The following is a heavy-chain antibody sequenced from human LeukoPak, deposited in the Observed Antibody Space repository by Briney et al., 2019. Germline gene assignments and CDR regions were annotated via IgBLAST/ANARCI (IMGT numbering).Heavy chain of an antibody. CDR1: GGSISSSYSYY. Sequence: SETLSLTCTVSGGSISSSYSYYWGWIRQPPGKGLEWIGSFYYSGNTYYNPSLKSRVSISIDTSKSQFSLKVNSVTATDTAVYYCARVIVGATGHFDYWGQGTLVTVSS. D-gene: IGHD1-26*01. CDR3: ARVIVGATGHFDY. V-gene: IGHV4-39*01. CDR2: FYYSGNT. J-gene: IGHJ4*02.